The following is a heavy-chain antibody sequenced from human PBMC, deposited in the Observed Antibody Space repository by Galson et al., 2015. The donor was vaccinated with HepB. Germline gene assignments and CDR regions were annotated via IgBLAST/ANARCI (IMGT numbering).Heavy chain of an antibody. CDR1: GFTFSSYW. V-gene: IGHV3-7*03. CDR3: ARKVYYGSGSYYPPKQTNWFDP. Sequence: SLRLSCAASGFTFSSYWMSWVRQAPGKGLEWVANIKQDGSEKYYVDSVKGRFTISRDNAKNSLYLQMNSLRAEDTAVYYCARKVYYGSGSYYPPKQTNWFDPWGQGTLVTVSS. J-gene: IGHJ5*02. CDR2: IKQDGSEK. D-gene: IGHD3-10*01.